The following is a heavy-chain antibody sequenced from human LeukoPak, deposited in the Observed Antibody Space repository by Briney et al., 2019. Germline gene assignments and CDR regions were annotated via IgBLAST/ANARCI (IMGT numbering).Heavy chain of an antibody. CDR3: AKDQTFRGSGHYTYFDY. V-gene: IGHV3-7*03. D-gene: IGHD2-15*01. J-gene: IGHJ4*02. CDR2: IKQDGSEK. CDR1: GFTFSSYW. Sequence: PGGSLRLSCAASGFTFSSYWMSWVRQAPGKGLEWVANIKQDGSEKYYVDSVKGRFTISRDNAKNSLYLQMNSLGAEDTAVYYCAKDQTFRGSGHYTYFDYWGQGALVTVSS.